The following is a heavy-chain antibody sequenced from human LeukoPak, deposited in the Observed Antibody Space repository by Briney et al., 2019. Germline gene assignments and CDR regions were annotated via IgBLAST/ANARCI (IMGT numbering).Heavy chain of an antibody. J-gene: IGHJ4*02. CDR2: INHSGSN. Sequence: SETLSLTCAVSGGSFSGYYRSWIRQPPGKGLEWIGEINHSGSNDYNPSLKSRVTISVDTSKNQFSLKLSSVTAADTAVYYCARGGYSGYVYWGQGTLVTVSS. D-gene: IGHD5-12*01. V-gene: IGHV4-34*01. CDR3: ARGGYSGYVY. CDR1: GGSFSGYY.